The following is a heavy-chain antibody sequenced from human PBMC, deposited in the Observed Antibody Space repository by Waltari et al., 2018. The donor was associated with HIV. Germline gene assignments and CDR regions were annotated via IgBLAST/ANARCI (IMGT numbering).Heavy chain of an antibody. J-gene: IGHJ4*02. CDR3: ARASPQWLD. CDR1: GFSFSTYW. CDR2: ITTDGSYT. Sequence: EVHLVESGGGLVQPGGSLRLSCAASGFSFSTYWMHWVRQAPGKGLGWVSRITTDGSYTDYADSVKGRFTISRDNAKNTLYLQINSLRAEDTAVYYCARASPQWLDWGQGTLVTVSS. D-gene: IGHD6-19*01. V-gene: IGHV3-74*01.